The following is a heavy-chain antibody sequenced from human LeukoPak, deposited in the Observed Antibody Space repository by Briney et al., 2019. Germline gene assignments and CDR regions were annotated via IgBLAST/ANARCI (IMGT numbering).Heavy chain of an antibody. V-gene: IGHV1-69*13. CDR2: IIPIFGTA. D-gene: IGHD1-26*01. CDR3: ARGIVGATYRFDY. CDR1: GGTFSSYA. Sequence: SVKVSCKASGGTFSSYAISWVRQAPGQGLEWMGGIIPIFGTANYAQKFQGRITITADESTSTAYMELSSLRSEDTAVYYCARGIVGATYRFDYWGQGTLVTVSS. J-gene: IGHJ4*02.